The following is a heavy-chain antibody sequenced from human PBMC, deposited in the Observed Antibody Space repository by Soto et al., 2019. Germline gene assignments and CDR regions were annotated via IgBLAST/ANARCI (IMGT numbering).Heavy chain of an antibody. D-gene: IGHD3-3*01. Sequence: SETLSLTCTVSGGSISSSSYYWGWIRQPPGKGLEWIGSIYYSGSTYYNPSLKSRVTISVDTSKNQFSLKLSSVTAADTAVYYCALPYYDFWSGYGYGMDVWGQRTTVTVSS. CDR1: GGSISSSSYY. CDR2: IYYSGST. V-gene: IGHV4-39*01. J-gene: IGHJ6*02. CDR3: ALPYYDFWSGYGYGMDV.